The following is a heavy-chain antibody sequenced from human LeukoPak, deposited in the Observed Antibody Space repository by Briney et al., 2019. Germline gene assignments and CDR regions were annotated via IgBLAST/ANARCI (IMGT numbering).Heavy chain of an antibody. Sequence: GGSLRLSCAASGFIFSSYSMNWVRQAPGKGLEWVSAISGSGGSTYYADSVKGRFTISRDNSKNTLYLQMNSLRAEDTAVYYCAKDPSPSGSTCFDYWGQGTLVTVSS. V-gene: IGHV3-23*01. D-gene: IGHD2-2*01. CDR1: GFIFSSYS. CDR3: AKDPSPSGSTCFDY. J-gene: IGHJ4*02. CDR2: ISGSGGST.